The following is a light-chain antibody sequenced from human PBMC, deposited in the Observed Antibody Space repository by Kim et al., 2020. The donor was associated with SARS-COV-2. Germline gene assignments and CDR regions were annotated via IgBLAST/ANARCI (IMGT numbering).Light chain of an antibody. J-gene: IGLJ2*01. V-gene: IGLV3-21*04. CDR3: QIWNSSSHHPV. CDR1: DIGSKN. CDR2: YDR. Sequence: QGRTARSTCGGSDIGSKNAHWYQQKPGQARVVDTNYDRDRPSEMPERFSGSNAGNTATLTIGRVEVGDEAVYYCQIWNSSSHHPVFGGGTQLTVL.